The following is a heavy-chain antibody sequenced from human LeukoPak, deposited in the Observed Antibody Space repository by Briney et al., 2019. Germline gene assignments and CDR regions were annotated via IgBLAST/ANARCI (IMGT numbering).Heavy chain of an antibody. J-gene: IGHJ4*02. CDR3: AKEPSYSGSYRYFDY. V-gene: IGHV3-23*01. CDR2: ISGSGGST. CDR1: GLTFSSYA. Sequence: GGSLRLSCAASGLTFSSYAMSWVRQAPGKGLEWVSAISGSGGSTYYADSVKGRFTISRDNSKNTLYLQMNSLRAEGTAVYYCAKEPSYSGSYRYFDYWGQGTLVTVSS. D-gene: IGHD1-26*01.